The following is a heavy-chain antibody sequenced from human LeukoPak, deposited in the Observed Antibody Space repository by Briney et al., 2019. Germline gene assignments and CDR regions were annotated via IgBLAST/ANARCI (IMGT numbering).Heavy chain of an antibody. CDR3: ARADLELRYFDWLPLPFDY. J-gene: IGHJ4*02. CDR2: ISSSSSYI. Sequence: GGSLRLSCAASGFTFSSYSMNWVRQAPGKGLEWVSSISSSSSYIYYADSVKGRFTISRDNAKNSLYLQMNSLRAEDTAVYYCARADLELRYFDWLPLPFDYWGQGTLVTVSS. D-gene: IGHD3-9*01. CDR1: GFTFSSYS. V-gene: IGHV3-21*01.